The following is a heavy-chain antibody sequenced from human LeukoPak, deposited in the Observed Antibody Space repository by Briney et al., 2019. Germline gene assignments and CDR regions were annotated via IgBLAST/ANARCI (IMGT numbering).Heavy chain of an antibody. Sequence: GGSLRLSCAASGFTFSSYSMNWVRQAPGKGLEWVSSISSSSSYIYYADSVKGRFTISRDNAKNSLYLQMNSLRAEDTAVYYCARVPCSSLLVYYYYYYMDVWGKGTTVTISS. D-gene: IGHD2-2*01. CDR1: GFTFSSYS. J-gene: IGHJ6*03. V-gene: IGHV3-21*04. CDR3: ARVPCSSLLVYYYYYYMDV. CDR2: ISSSSSYI.